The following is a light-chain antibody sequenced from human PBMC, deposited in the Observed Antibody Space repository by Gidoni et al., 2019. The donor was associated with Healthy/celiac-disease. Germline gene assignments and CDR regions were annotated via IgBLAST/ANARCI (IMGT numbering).Light chain of an antibody. CDR3: QQYGSSLGLT. CDR1: QSVSSSY. V-gene: IGKV3-20*01. CDR2: GAS. J-gene: IGKJ4*01. Sequence: EIVLTQSPGTLSLSPGERATLSCRARQSVSSSYLAWYQQKPGQAPRLLIYGASSRATGIPDRFSGSGSGTDFTLTISRLEPEDFAVYYCQQYGSSLGLTFDGGTKVEIK.